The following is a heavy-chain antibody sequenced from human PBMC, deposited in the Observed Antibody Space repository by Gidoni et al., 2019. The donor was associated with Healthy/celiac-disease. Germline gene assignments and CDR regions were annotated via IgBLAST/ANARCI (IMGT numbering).Heavy chain of an antibody. V-gene: IGHV1-69*01. D-gene: IGHD6-19*01. CDR3: ARDSGIAVAGTYYYGMDV. CDR2: IIPIFGTA. J-gene: IGHJ6*02. CDR1: GGTFSSYA. Sequence: QVQLVQSGAEVKKPGSSVKVSCKASGGTFSSYAIRWVRQAPGQGLEWMGGIIPIFGTANYAQKFQGRVTITADESTSTAYMELSSLRSEDTAVYYRARDSGIAVAGTYYYGMDVWGQGTTVTVSS.